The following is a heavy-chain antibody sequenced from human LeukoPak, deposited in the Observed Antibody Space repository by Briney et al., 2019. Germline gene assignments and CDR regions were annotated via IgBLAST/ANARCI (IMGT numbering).Heavy chain of an antibody. Sequence: PGGSLRLSCAASGLTVSSNYMSWVRQAPGKGLEWVSVIYSGGSTYYADSVKGRFTISRDNSKNTLYLQMNSLRAEDTAVYYCAREPSPKYYDSSGVYWGQGTLVTVSS. J-gene: IGHJ4*02. D-gene: IGHD3-22*01. V-gene: IGHV3-53*01. CDR1: GLTVSSNY. CDR2: IYSGGST. CDR3: AREPSPKYYDSSGVY.